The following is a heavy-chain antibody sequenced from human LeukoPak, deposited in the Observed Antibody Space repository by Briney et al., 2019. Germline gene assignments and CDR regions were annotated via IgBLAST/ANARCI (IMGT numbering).Heavy chain of an antibody. CDR3: AKGGYSSGRNKFDY. V-gene: IGHV3-23*01. D-gene: IGHD6-19*01. Sequence: PGGSLRLSCAASGFTFSSYGMSWVRQAPGEGLEWVSAISDSGGNTYYADSVKGRLTISRDNSKNTLYLQMNSLGAEDTALYYCAKGGYSSGRNKFDYWGQGTLVTVSS. CDR1: GFTFSSYG. J-gene: IGHJ4*02. CDR2: ISDSGGNT.